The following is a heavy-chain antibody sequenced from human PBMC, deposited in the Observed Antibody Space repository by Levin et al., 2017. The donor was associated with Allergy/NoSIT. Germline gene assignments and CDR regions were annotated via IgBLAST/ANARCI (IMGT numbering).Heavy chain of an antibody. Sequence: GGSLRLSCAASGFTFSNYAMNWVRQAPGKGLEWVSTISGSGDWTCYGDSVKGRFTISRDNSKNTLYLQMNSLRAEDTAVYYCVGFDWLKWGQGTLVTVSS. J-gene: IGHJ4*02. CDR2: ISGSGDWT. CDR1: GFTFSNYA. V-gene: IGHV3-23*01. CDR3: VGFDWLK. D-gene: IGHD3-9*01.